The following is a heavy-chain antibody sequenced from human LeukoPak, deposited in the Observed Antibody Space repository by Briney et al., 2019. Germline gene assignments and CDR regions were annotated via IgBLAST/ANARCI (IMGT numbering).Heavy chain of an antibody. CDR1: GGSISSYY. D-gene: IGHD2-15*01. Sequence: SETLSLTCTVSGGSISSYYWSWIRQPPGKGLEWIGYIHYSGSTNYNPSLKSRVTISVDTSKNQFSLKLSSVTAADTAVYYCARGRGCSGGSCYSNWFDPWGQGTLVTVSS. CDR3: ARGRGCSGGSCYSNWFDP. CDR2: IHYSGST. J-gene: IGHJ5*02. V-gene: IGHV4-59*01.